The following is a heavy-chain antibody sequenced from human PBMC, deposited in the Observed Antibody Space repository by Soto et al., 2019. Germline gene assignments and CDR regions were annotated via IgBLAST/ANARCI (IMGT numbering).Heavy chain of an antibody. CDR2: INPSGGST. Sequence: QVQLVQSGAEVKKTGASVKVSSKASGYTFTSYYMHWVRQAPGQGLEWMGIINPSGGSTSYAQKFQGRVTMTRDTSTSTVYMELSSLRSEDTAVYYCARERFGARGPLACSYGMDVWGQGTTVTVSS. CDR3: ARERFGARGPLACSYGMDV. J-gene: IGHJ6*02. D-gene: IGHD3-10*01. V-gene: IGHV1-46*01. CDR1: GYTFTSYY.